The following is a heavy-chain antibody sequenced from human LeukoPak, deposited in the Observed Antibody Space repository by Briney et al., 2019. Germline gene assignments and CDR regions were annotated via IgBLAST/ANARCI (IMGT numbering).Heavy chain of an antibody. D-gene: IGHD3-16*01. CDR2: ISSSSSYI. Sequence: PGGSLRLSCAASGFTFSSYSMNWVRQAPGKGLEWVSSISSSSSYIYYADSVKGRFTISRDNAKNSLYLQMNSLRAEDTAVYYCARGERGSYNFDYWGQGTLVTVSS. CDR1: GFTFSSYS. V-gene: IGHV3-21*01. J-gene: IGHJ4*02. CDR3: ARGERGSYNFDY.